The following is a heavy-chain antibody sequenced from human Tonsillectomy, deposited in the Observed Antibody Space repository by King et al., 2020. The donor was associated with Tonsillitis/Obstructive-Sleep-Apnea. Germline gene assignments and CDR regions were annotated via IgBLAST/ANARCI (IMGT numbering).Heavy chain of an antibody. CDR2: INPNSGAT. J-gene: IGHJ4*02. Sequence: QLVQSGAEVKKPGTSVKVSCKASEYTFTGYYLHWVRQAPGQGLEWMGRINPNSGATDYAQKFQVRVTMTRDTSITTVYMERSRLISDDTAVYYCAREPEATFYYFDFWGQGTLVTVSS. CDR1: EYTFTGYY. D-gene: IGHD2/OR15-2a*01. CDR3: AREPEATFYYFDF. V-gene: IGHV1-2*06.